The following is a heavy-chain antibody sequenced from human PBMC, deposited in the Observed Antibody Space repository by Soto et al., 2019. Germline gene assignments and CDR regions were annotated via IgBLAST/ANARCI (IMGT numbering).Heavy chain of an antibody. CDR1: GGSISSYY. J-gene: IGHJ5*02. V-gene: IGHV4-59*01. CDR3: ARDLRSITIFGVGEGNWFEP. D-gene: IGHD3-3*01. CDR2: IYYSGST. Sequence: SETLSLTCTVSGGSISSYYWSWLRQPPKKGLEWIGYIYYSGSTNYNPSLKSRHTISVDTSKNQLSLKLSSVTAADTAVYYCARDLRSITIFGVGEGNWFEPWGQGTLVTVSS.